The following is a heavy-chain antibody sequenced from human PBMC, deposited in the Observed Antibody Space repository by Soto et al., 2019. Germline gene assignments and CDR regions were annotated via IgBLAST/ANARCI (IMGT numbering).Heavy chain of an antibody. V-gene: IGHV1-18*01. J-gene: IGHJ5*02. CDR1: GYTFTSYG. Sequence: GASVKVSCKASGYTFTSYGISWVRQAPGQGLEWMGWISAYNGNTNYAQKLQGRVTMTTDTSTSTAYMELRSLRSDDTAVYYCARYRRPRGSSSWYAGSNWFDPWGQGTLVTVSS. CDR2: ISAYNGNT. CDR3: ARYRRPRGSSSWYAGSNWFDP. D-gene: IGHD6-13*01.